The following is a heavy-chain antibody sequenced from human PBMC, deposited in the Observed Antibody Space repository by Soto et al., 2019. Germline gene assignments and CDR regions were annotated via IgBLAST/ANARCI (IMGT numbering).Heavy chain of an antibody. V-gene: IGHV2-26*01. Sequence: SGPTLVNPTQTLTLTCTVSGFSLSNARMGVSWIRQPPGKALEWLAHIFSNDEKSYSTSLKSRLTISKDTSKSQVVLTMTNMDPVDTPTYSCPRDLCFGELSPPSYYYGRDVWGQGTTVTVSS. D-gene: IGHD3-10*01. CDR2: IFSNDEK. CDR3: PRDLCFGELSPPSYYYGRDV. J-gene: IGHJ6*02. CDR1: GFSLSNARMG.